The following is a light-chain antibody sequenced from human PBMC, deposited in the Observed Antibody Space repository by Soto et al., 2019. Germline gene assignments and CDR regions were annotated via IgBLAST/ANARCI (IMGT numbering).Light chain of an antibody. V-gene: IGKV3-15*01. Sequence: EIVMTQSPATLSVSPGERATLSCRAIQCVSSNLAWYQQKPGQAPRLLIYGASTRATGIPARFSGSGSGTEFTLTISSLQSEDFAVYYCQQYNNWPPWTFGQGTKVDIK. CDR2: GAS. CDR1: QCVSSN. CDR3: QQYNNWPPWT. J-gene: IGKJ1*01.